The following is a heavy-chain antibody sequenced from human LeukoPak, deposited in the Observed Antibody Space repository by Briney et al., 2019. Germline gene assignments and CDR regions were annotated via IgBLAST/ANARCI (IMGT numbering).Heavy chain of an antibody. CDR3: ARASIGGYYYDSSGYYFPFDY. V-gene: IGHV3-48*04. J-gene: IGHJ4*02. D-gene: IGHD3-22*01. CDR1: GFTFSSYS. Sequence: GGSLRLSCAASGFTFSSYSMNWVRQAPGKGLEWVSYISSGSSTIYYANSVKGRFTISRDNAKNSLYLQMNSLRAEDTAVYYCARASIGGYYYDSSGYYFPFDYWGQGTLVTVSS. CDR2: ISSGSSTI.